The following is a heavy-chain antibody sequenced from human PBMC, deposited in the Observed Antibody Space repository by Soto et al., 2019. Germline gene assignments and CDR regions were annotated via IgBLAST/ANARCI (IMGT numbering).Heavy chain of an antibody. CDR3: AKDRVYSYYYDSSGYYGLFDY. CDR2: ISYDGNKK. V-gene: IGHV3-30*18. J-gene: IGHJ4*02. D-gene: IGHD3-22*01. CDR1: GFTFSSYG. Sequence: PGGSLRLSCAASGFTFSSYGMHWVRQAPGKGLEWVAVISYDGNKKHYADSVKGRFTISRDNSKNTLYLQMDSLGAEDTAVYYCAKDRVYSYYYDSSGYYGLFDYWGQGTLLPVSS.